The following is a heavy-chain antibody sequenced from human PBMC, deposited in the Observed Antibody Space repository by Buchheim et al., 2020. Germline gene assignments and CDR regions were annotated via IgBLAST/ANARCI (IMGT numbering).Heavy chain of an antibody. Sequence: EVQLLESGGGLVQPGGSLRLSCAASGFTFSSYAMGWVRQAPGKGLEWVSGISNSGDNTYYADSVRGLFTISRDNSNNTLYLQMTSLRVDDTAIYYCAKLRGLRSKSPDYWGQGTL. V-gene: IGHV3-23*01. CDR2: ISNSGDNT. CDR3: AKLRGLRSKSPDY. D-gene: IGHD6-13*01. J-gene: IGHJ4*02. CDR1: GFTFSSYA.